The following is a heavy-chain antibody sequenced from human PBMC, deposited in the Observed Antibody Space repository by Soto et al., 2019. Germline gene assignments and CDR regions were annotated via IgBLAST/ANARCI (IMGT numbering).Heavy chain of an antibody. Sequence: SETLSLTCTASEGTTSSYPCSWSRHNPRQGLGRIENMVYSRSTEYNPPLKRRLTISVETSKNQFSLNLSSVTAADTAVYYCAVTPRYCSGGRCYPAHVLDIWGQGRMVTVSS. J-gene: IGHJ3*02. D-gene: IGHD2-15*01. CDR2: MVYSRST. V-gene: IGHV4-59*01. CDR1: EGTTSSYP. CDR3: AVTPRYCSGGRCYPAHVLDI.